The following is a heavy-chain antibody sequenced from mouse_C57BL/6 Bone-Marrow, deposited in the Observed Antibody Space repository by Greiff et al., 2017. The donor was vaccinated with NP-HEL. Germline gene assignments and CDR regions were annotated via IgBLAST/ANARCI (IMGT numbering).Heavy chain of an antibody. D-gene: IGHD4-1*01. CDR2: IDPSDSYT. V-gene: IGHV1-69*01. CDR3: ARDWYYFDY. J-gene: IGHJ2*01. CDR1: GYTFTSYW. Sequence: VQLQQPGAELVMPGASVKLSCKASGYTFTSYWMHWVKQRPGQGLEWIGEIDPSDSYTNSNQKFKGKSTLTVDKSSSTAYMQLSSLTSEDSAVYYCARDWYYFDYWGQGTTLTVSS.